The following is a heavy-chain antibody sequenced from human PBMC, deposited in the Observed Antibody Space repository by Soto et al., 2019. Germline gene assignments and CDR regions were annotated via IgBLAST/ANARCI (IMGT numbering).Heavy chain of an antibody. J-gene: IGHJ4*02. V-gene: IGHV1-69*01. CDR2: IIPIFGTA. D-gene: IGHD3-22*01. CDR1: GGTFSSYA. CDR3: ARVNGDYDSSCYYPLYYFDY. Sequence: QVQLVQSGAEVKKPGSSVKVSCKASGGTFSSYAISWVRQAPGQGLEWMGGIIPIFGTANYAQKFQGRVTITADESTSTAYMELSSLRSEDTAVYYCARVNGDYDSSCYYPLYYFDYWGQGTLVTVSS.